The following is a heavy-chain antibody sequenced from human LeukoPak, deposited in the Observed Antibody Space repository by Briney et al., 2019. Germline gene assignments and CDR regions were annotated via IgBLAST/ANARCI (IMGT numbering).Heavy chain of an antibody. CDR3: ARMFGPTPSGFDY. J-gene: IGHJ4*02. D-gene: IGHD3-16*01. CDR1: RYTFTSYA. CDR2: INAGNGNT. V-gene: IGHV1-3*01. Sequence: GASVKVSCKASRYTFTSYAMHWVRQAPGQRLEWMGWINAGNGNTKYSQKFQGRVTITRDTSASTAYMELSSLRSEDTAVYYCARMFGPTPSGFDYWGQGTLVTVSS.